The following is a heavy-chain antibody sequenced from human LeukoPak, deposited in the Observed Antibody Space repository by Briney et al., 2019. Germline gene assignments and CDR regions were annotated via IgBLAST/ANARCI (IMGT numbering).Heavy chain of an antibody. J-gene: IGHJ6*03. V-gene: IGHV3-13*01. CDR2: IGTASET. CDR1: GFTFTSFD. CDR3: ARGPPRGKYYYMDV. D-gene: IGHD1-1*01. Sequence: GRSLRLSCAASGFTFTSFDMHWVRQPTGQGLEWVSTIGTASETYYPGSVEGRFTLSRENAKNSLYLQMNSLTAGDTAVYYCARGPPRGKYYYMDVWGKGTTVTVSS.